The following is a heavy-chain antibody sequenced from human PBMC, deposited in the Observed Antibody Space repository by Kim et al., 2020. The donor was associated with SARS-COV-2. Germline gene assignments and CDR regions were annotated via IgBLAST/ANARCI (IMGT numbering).Heavy chain of an antibody. CDR2: ITGDSSTI. D-gene: IGHD3-16*01. V-gene: IGHV3-48*02. Sequence: GGSLRLSCAASGFTFSTYAMNWVRQAPGKGLEWVAYITGDSSTIYYADSVRGRFTISRDNAKNSLYLQMNSLRDEDTAVYYCARGGLWGVDYWGQGTLVT. CDR1: GFTFSTYA. CDR3: ARGGLWGVDY. J-gene: IGHJ4*02.